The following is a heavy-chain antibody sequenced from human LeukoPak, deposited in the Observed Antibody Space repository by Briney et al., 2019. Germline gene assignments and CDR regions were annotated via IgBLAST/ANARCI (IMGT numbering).Heavy chain of an antibody. Sequence: GGSLRLSCAASGFTFSSYAMHWVRQAPGKGLEWVAVISYDGSNKYYADSVKGRFTISRDNSKNTLYLQMNSLRAEDTAVYYCANGHYSSSWYFDYWGQGTLVTVSS. CDR3: ANGHYSSSWYFDY. CDR2: ISYDGSNK. CDR1: GFTFSSYA. V-gene: IGHV3-30-3*01. D-gene: IGHD6-13*01. J-gene: IGHJ4*02.